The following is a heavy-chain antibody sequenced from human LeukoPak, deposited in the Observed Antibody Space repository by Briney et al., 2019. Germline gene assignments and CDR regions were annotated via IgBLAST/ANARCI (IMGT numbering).Heavy chain of an antibody. CDR3: AREISGGYYFDY. CDR2: IIAYNGNT. J-gene: IGHJ4*02. Sequence: ASVKVSCKASGYTFTSYGISWVRQATGQGLEWMVWIIAYNGNTNYAQKLQGRVTMTTDTYTSTAYMELRSLRSDDTAVYYCAREISGGYYFDYWGQGTLVTVSS. CDR1: GYTFTSYG. D-gene: IGHD5-12*01. V-gene: IGHV1-18*01.